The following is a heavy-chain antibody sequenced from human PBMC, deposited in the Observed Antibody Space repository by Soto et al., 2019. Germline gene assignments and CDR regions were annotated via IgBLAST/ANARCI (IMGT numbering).Heavy chain of an antibody. V-gene: IGHV1-69*01. Sequence: QVQLVQSGAEVKKPGSSVKVSCKASGGTFSSYAISWVRQAPGQGLEWMGGIIPIFGTANYAQKFQGRVTITADESTSTAYMELSSLRSEDTAVYYRARGRGRSSWYSGYYGMDVWGQGTTVTVSS. CDR3: ARGRGRSSWYSGYYGMDV. CDR2: IIPIFGTA. D-gene: IGHD6-13*01. J-gene: IGHJ6*02. CDR1: GGTFSSYA.